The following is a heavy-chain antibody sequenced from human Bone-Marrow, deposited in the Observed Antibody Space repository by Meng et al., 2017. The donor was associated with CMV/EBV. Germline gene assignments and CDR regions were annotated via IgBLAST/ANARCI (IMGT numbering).Heavy chain of an antibody. D-gene: IGHD3-3*01. Sequence: GESLKISCAASGFTFSSYWMSWVRQAPGKGLEWVANIKQDGSEKYYVDSVNGRFTISRDNAKNSLYLQMNSLRAEDTAVYYCAKYYDFWSGYSDYFEYWGQGTLVTVSS. J-gene: IGHJ4*02. V-gene: IGHV3-7*01. CDR3: AKYYDFWSGYSDYFEY. CDR1: GFTFSSYW. CDR2: IKQDGSEK.